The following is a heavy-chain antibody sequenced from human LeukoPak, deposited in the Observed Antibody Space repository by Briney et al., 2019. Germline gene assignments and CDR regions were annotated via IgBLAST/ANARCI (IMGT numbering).Heavy chain of an antibody. CDR2: ISSSSSYI. Sequence: GGSLRLSCAASGFTFSSYSMNWVRQAPGKWLEWVSSISSSSSYIYYADSVKGRFTISRDNAKNSLYLQMNSLRAEDTAVYYCARKVAVADTSDDAFDIWGQGTMVTVSS. CDR3: ARKVAVADTSDDAFDI. V-gene: IGHV3-21*01. J-gene: IGHJ3*02. D-gene: IGHD6-19*01. CDR1: GFTFSSYS.